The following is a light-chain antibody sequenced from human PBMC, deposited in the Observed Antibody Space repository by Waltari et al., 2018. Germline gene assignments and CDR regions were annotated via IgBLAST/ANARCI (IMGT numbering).Light chain of an antibody. CDR1: QGINDY. CDR3: QQIISVPFP. V-gene: IGKV1-9*01. J-gene: IGKJ3*01. Sequence: IQLTQPPSSLSASVGARVTITYRAIQGINDYLAWYQQKPGKAPTLLIYGASTLQSGVPSMFSVSGSGTYYSLTFGSLQPEDFAAYYCQQIISVPFPFGPETKVDI. CDR2: GAS.